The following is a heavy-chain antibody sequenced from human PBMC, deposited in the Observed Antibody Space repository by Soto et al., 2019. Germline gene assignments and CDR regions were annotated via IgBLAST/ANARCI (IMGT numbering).Heavy chain of an antibody. V-gene: IGHV3-21*01. CDR2: ISSSSSYI. Sequence: GGSLRLSCAASGFTFSSYSMNWVRQAPGKGLEWVSSISSSSSYIYYADSVKGRFTISRDNAKNSLYLQMNSLRAEDTAVYYCQRDVADRPPCFDTWGQGILVTVSS. CDR1: GFTFSSYS. J-gene: IGHJ5*02. D-gene: IGHD6-6*01. CDR3: QRDVADRPPCFDT.